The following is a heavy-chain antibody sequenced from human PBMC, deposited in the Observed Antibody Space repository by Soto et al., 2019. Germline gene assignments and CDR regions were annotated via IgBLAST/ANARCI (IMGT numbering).Heavy chain of an antibody. D-gene: IGHD3-10*01. CDR3: AGSPARSMFDY. Sequence: QVQLQESGPGLVKPSQTLSLTCSVSGGSVTGGGYYWSWIRQLPGRGLEWIGYIYHTGSTFYNPSLKSRVTISLDTSKSQFSLKLTSVTAADTAMYYCAGSPARSMFDYWGQGSPVTVSS. CDR1: GGSVTGGGYY. V-gene: IGHV4-31*03. CDR2: IYHTGST. J-gene: IGHJ4*02.